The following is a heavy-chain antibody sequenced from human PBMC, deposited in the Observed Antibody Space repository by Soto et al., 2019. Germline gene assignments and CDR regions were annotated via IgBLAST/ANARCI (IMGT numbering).Heavy chain of an antibody. V-gene: IGHV3-23*01. Sequence: GGSLRLSCAASGFTFSSYAMSWVRQAPGKGLEWLAGITFRGDNTYYADSVKGRFTLSGDNSRNRLDLQMNSLKVEDTALYYCAKLGTMGVFDNWGQGTLVPVSS. J-gene: IGHJ4*02. D-gene: IGHD1-26*01. CDR3: AKLGTMGVFDN. CDR2: ITFRGDNT. CDR1: GFTFSSYA.